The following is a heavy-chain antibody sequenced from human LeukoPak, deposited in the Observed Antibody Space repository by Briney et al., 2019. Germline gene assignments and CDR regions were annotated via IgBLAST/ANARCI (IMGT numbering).Heavy chain of an antibody. CDR1: GFTFSSYW. CDR3: ARGGLRFLDN. V-gene: IGHV3-7*01. CDR2: IKQDGSEK. Sequence: GGSLRLSCAASGFTFSSYWMSWVRQAPGKGLEWVASIKQDGSEKNYVDSVKGRFTISRDNAKNSLDLQMNTLRVEDTAVYYCARGGLRFLDNWGQGTLVTVSS. J-gene: IGHJ4*02. D-gene: IGHD3-3*01.